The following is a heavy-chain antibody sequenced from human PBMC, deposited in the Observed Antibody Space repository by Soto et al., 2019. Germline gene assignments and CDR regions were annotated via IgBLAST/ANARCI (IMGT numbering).Heavy chain of an antibody. V-gene: IGHV4-34*01. CDR1: GASSGTYY. CDR2: INDSGSA. J-gene: IGHJ6*03. D-gene: IGHD3-10*01. Sequence: QVQLQQWGAGLLKPSETLSLTCAVHGASSGTYYWTWIRPPPGKGLVWIGEINDSGSANHNPSLKSRVIISVDTSKNQFSLRLNSVTAADTAVYYCAGLRGYYSYIDVWGKGTTVTVSS. CDR3: AGLRGYYSYIDV.